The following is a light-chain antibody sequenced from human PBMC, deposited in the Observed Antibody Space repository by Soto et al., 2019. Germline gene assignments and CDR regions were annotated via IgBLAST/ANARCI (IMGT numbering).Light chain of an antibody. CDR1: ESVSDNY. CDR2: GAS. CDR3: QQYGSSPLT. Sequence: EIVLTQSPGTLSFSPWQRATLSCRASESVSDNYLAWYQQRSGQAPRLVIYGASSRASAVPDRFSGSGSGADFTLTISRLEPEDFAVYYCQQYGSSPLTFGGGTKVDIK. V-gene: IGKV3-20*01. J-gene: IGKJ4*01.